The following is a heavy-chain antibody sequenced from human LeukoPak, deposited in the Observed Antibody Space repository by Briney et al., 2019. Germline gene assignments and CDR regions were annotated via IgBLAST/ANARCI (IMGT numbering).Heavy chain of an antibody. Sequence: SETLSLTCTVSGGSVSSGGYYWSWIRQHPGKGLEWIGYIYYSGSTYYNPSLKSRVTISVDTSKNHFSLTLSSVTAADTAVYYCARSYDSSASGFDYWGQGTPVTVSP. V-gene: IGHV4-31*03. CDR1: GGSVSSGGYY. CDR2: IYYSGST. CDR3: ARSYDSSASGFDY. D-gene: IGHD3-22*01. J-gene: IGHJ4*02.